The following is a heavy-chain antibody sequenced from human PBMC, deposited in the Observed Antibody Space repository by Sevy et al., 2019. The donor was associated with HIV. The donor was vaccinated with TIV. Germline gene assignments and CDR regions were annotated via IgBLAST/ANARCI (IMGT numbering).Heavy chain of an antibody. Sequence: GGSLRLSCAASGFTFSNYWMSWVRQAPGKGLEWVANIRKDGSKKNFVDSVKDRFTISRDNAQNSVFLQMNSLRADDTAVYYCAREEAESGXFAXWGQGILVTVSS. D-gene: IGHD2-15*01. CDR1: GFTFSNYW. CDR3: AREEAESGXFAX. CDR2: IRKDGSKK. J-gene: IGHJ4*02. V-gene: IGHV3-7*01.